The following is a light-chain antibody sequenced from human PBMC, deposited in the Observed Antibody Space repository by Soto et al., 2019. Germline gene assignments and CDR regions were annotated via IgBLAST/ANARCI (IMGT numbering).Light chain of an antibody. CDR1: SSNIGSNT. CDR2: NDN. CDR3: AAWDETLIDV. J-gene: IGLJ1*01. Sequence: QSVLTQPPSASGTPGHTVTISCSGSSSNIGSNTVSWYQQLPGAAPTLLIYNDNERPSGVPDRFSGAKSGTSASLAISGLQSEDEAAYYCAAWDETLIDVFGTGTKVTVL. V-gene: IGLV1-44*01.